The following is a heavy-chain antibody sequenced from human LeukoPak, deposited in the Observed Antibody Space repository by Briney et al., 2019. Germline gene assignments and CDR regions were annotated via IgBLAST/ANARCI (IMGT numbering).Heavy chain of an antibody. V-gene: IGHV1-18*01. CDR1: GYTFTSYG. D-gene: IGHD3-22*01. CDR3: ARAPRRLYDSSGYYPPPEY. CDR2: ISAYNGNT. J-gene: IGHJ4*02. Sequence: ASVKVSCKASGYTFTSYGISWVRQAPGQGLEWMGWISAYNGNTNYAQKLQGRVTMTTDTSTSTAYMELRSLRSDDTAVYYCARAPRRLYDSSGYYPPPEYWGQGTLVTVSS.